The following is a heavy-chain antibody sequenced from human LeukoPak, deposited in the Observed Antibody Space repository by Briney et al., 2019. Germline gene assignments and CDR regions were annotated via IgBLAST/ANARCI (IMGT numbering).Heavy chain of an antibody. J-gene: IGHJ4*02. Sequence: SETLSLTCTVSGGSISSYYWSWIRQPPGKGLEWIGYIYYSGSTNYSPSLKSRVTISVDTSKNQFSLKLSSVTAADTAVYYCARSMGGYYDSSGYLYYWGQGTLVTVSS. CDR1: GGSISSYY. D-gene: IGHD3-22*01. CDR2: IYYSGST. CDR3: ARSMGGYYDSSGYLYY. V-gene: IGHV4-59*01.